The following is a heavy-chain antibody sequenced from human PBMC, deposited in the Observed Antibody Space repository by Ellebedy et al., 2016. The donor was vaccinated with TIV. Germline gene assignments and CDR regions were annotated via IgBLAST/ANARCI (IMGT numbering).Heavy chain of an antibody. V-gene: IGHV4-34*01. J-gene: IGHJ4*02. CDR3: ARGSRDWYCSSSSCYYFDY. D-gene: IGHD2-2*01. Sequence: GSLRLXXAVYGGSFSGYYWSWIRQPPGKGLEWIGEINHSGSTNYNPSLKSRVTISVDTSKNQFSLTLSSVTAADTAVYYCARGSRDWYCSSSSCYYFDYWGQGTLVTVSS. CDR2: INHSGST. CDR1: GGSFSGYY.